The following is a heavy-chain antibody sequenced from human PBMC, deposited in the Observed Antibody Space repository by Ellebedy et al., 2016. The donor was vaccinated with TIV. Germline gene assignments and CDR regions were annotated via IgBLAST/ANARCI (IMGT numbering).Heavy chain of an antibody. Sequence: GESLKISCVDSGPIFSHNWMSWVRQAPGKGLEWVAKINPLGSQKSYVDSVKGRFTISKDNAENSLFLEMNSLRVEDTAVYYCAAEAWWRLDSWGQGILVTVSS. CDR3: AAEAWWRLDS. J-gene: IGHJ4*02. CDR1: GPIFSHNW. V-gene: IGHV3-7*01. CDR2: INPLGSQK. D-gene: IGHD2-15*01.